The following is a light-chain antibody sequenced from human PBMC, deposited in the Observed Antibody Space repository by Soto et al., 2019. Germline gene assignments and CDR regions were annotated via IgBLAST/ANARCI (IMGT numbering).Light chain of an antibody. CDR2: EVT. V-gene: IGLV2-8*01. CDR1: SSDVGRYNY. J-gene: IGLJ2*01. Sequence: QSALTQPPSASGSPGQSVTISCTGTSSDVGRYNYVSWYQQNPGKAPKLMIYEVTKLPSGVPDRFSGSKSGNTASLTVSGLQAEDEADYYCSSYAGNNNVIFGGGTKLTVL. CDR3: SSYAGNNNVI.